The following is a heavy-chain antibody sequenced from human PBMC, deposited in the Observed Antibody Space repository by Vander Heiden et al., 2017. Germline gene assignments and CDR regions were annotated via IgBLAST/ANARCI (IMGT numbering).Heavy chain of an antibody. D-gene: IGHD3-22*01. CDR1: GYTFTSYY. CDR3: ATEYYYDISGYFPPDY. Sequence: QVQLVQSGAEVKKPGASVKVSCKASGYTFTSYYMHWVRQAPGQGLEWMGIINPSGGSTSYAQKFQGRVTMTRDTSTSTVYMELSSLRSEDTAVYYCATEYYYDISGYFPPDYWGQGTLVTVSS. J-gene: IGHJ4*02. V-gene: IGHV1-46*01. CDR2: INPSGGST.